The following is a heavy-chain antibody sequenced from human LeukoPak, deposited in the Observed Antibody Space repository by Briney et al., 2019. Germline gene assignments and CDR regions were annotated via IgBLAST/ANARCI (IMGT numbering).Heavy chain of an antibody. CDR3: ARGLAV. Sequence: SETLSLTCAVYGGSFSGYYWSWIRQPPGKGLEWIGEINHIGSTNYNPSPKSRVTISADTAKNQLSLKLSPVTAADTAVYYCARGLAVWGQGTLVTVPS. D-gene: IGHD6-19*01. CDR2: INHIGST. J-gene: IGHJ4*02. CDR1: GGSFSGYY. V-gene: IGHV4-34*01.